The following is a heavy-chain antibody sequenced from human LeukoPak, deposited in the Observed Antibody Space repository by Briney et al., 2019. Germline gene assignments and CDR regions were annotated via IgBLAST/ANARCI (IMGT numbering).Heavy chain of an antibody. CDR3: ARGRGRRDGYTSFDY. V-gene: IGHV1-2*02. D-gene: IGHD5-24*01. Sequence: ASVKVSCKASGYTFTGYYMHWVRQAPGQGLEWMGWINPNSGGTNYARKFQGRVTMTRDTSISTAHMELSRLRSDDTAVYYCARGRGRRDGYTSFDYWGQGTLVTVSS. CDR1: GYTFTGYY. J-gene: IGHJ4*02. CDR2: INPNSGGT.